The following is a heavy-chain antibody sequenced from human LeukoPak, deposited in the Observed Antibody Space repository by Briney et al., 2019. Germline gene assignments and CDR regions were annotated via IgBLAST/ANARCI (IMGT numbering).Heavy chain of an antibody. CDR2: IQSKTDGGTT. CDR1: GFTFSNAW. V-gene: IGHV3-15*01. CDR3: TTDAHIVVVVAATGIDP. Sequence: GGSRRLSCAAPGFTFSNAWLSWVRQARWKVLASAGRIQSKTDGGTTDYAAPVKGRFTISRDDSKNTLYLQMNSLKTEDTAVYYCTTDAHIVVVVAATGIDPWGQGTLVTVSS. D-gene: IGHD2-15*01. J-gene: IGHJ5*02.